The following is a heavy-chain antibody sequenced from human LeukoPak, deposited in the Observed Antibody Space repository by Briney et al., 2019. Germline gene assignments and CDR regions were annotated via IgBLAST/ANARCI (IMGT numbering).Heavy chain of an antibody. V-gene: IGHV1-69*05. J-gene: IGHJ4*02. CDR1: GATFSTYA. Sequence: ASVKVSCKASGATFSTYAISWVRQAPGQGLERMGGIIPTFYTANYAQKFQGRVTITTDESTNTAYMELSSLRSEDTAVYYCASDLGYCSRTSCYFDYWGQGTLVTVSS. CDR2: IIPTFYTA. CDR3: ASDLGYCSRTSCYFDY. D-gene: IGHD2-2*01.